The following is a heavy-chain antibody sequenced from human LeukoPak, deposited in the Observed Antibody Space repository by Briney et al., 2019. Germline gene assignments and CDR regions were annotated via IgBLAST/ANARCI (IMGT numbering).Heavy chain of an antibody. CDR2: IIPIFGTA. V-gene: IGHV1-69*05. CDR1: GGTFSSYA. D-gene: IGHD3-10*01. Sequence: SVKVSCKASGGTFSSYAISWVRQAPGQGLEWMGGIIPIFGTANYAQKFQGRVTITTDESTSTAYMELSSLRSEDTAVYYCASSGLGYYYYYMDVWGKGTTATVSS. J-gene: IGHJ6*03. CDR3: ASSGLGYYYYYMDV.